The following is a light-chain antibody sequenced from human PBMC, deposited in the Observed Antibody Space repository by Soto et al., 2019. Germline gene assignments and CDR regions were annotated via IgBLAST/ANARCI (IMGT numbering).Light chain of an antibody. J-gene: IGKJ1*01. V-gene: IGKV3-20*01. CDR1: QSVSGSY. Sequence: EIVLTQSPGTLSLSPGERATLSCRARQSVSGSYLAWYQQKPGQSPSLLIYGASSRATGIPDRFSGSGSGTDFTLTISRLEPEDFAVYYCQQYGTRPWTFGQGPRWKSN. CDR3: QQYGTRPWT. CDR2: GAS.